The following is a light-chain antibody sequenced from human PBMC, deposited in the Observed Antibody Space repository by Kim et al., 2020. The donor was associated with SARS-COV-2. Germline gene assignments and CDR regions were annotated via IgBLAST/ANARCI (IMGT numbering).Light chain of an antibody. Sequence: LSPGEGATLSCRASQSVSSSYLAWYQQKPGQAPRLLIYGASSRATGIPDRCSGSGSGTDFTLTISRLEPEDFAVYYCQQYGSSPRTFGQGTKLEI. CDR3: QQYGSSPRT. CDR1: QSVSSSY. CDR2: GAS. V-gene: IGKV3-20*01. J-gene: IGKJ2*01.